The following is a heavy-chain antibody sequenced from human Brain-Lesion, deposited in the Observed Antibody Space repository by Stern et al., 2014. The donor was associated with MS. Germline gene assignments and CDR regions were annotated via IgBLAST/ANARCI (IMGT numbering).Heavy chain of an antibody. J-gene: IGHJ2*01. CDR2: VYYSGSI. V-gene: IGHV4-31*03. CDR1: GGSVSSGGYF. CDR3: ARNPALWYFDL. D-gene: IGHD3-3*02. Sequence: VQLVESGPGLVKPLPTLSLTCTVSGGSVSSGGYFWNWIRQHPGKGLEWIGHVYYSGSIAYNPSLKSRVTISVDTSKNQFSLRLRSVTAADTAVYYCARNPALWYFDLWGRGTLAAVSS.